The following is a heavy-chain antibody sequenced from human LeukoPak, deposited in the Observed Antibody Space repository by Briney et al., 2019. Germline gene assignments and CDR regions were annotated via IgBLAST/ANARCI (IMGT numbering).Heavy chain of an antibody. CDR2: ISYSGNT. Sequence: SSETLSLTCTVSGGSITTHYWSWIRQAPGKALEWIGYISYSGNTYYNPFLKSRVTISRDMSKNQSSLKLTSVTAADTAVYYCARGGQDTNGYFIWFDTWGQGTLVTVSS. CDR1: GGSITTHY. D-gene: IGHD2-8*01. V-gene: IGHV4-59*11. J-gene: IGHJ5*02. CDR3: ARGGQDTNGYFIWFDT.